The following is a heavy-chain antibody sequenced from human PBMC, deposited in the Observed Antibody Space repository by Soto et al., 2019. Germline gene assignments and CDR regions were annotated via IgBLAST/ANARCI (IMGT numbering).Heavy chain of an antibody. J-gene: IGHJ6*02. Sequence: PSETLSLTCTVSGGSISSSSYYWGWIRQPPGKGLEWIGSIYYSGSTYYNPSLKSRVTISVDTSKNPFSLKLSSVTAADTAVYYCARSAAAGTSYYYYYGMDVWGQGTTVTVSS. CDR3: ARSAAAGTSYYYYYGMDV. D-gene: IGHD6-13*01. V-gene: IGHV4-39*01. CDR1: GGSISSSSYY. CDR2: IYYSGST.